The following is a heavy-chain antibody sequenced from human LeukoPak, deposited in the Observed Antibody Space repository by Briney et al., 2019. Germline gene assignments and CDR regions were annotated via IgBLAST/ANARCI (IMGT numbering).Heavy chain of an antibody. V-gene: IGHV3-33*01. Sequence: GRSLRLSCAASGFTFSSYGMHWVRQAPGKGLEWVAVIWYDGSNKYYADSVKGRSTISRDNSKNTLYLQMNSLRAEDTAVYYCARSGNYYDSSGLEYWGQGTLVTVSS. CDR1: GFTFSSYG. CDR3: ARSGNYYDSSGLEY. D-gene: IGHD3-22*01. CDR2: IWYDGSNK. J-gene: IGHJ4*02.